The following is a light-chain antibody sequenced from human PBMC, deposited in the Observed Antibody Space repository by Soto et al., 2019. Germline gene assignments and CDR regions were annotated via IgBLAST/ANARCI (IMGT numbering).Light chain of an antibody. CDR2: GAS. CDR1: QSVSSSY. J-gene: IGKJ2*01. V-gene: IGKV3-20*01. Sequence: EIVLTQSPGTLSLSPGERATLSCRASQSVSSSYLAWYQQKPGQAPRLLIYGASSRATGIPDRFSGGGSGTDFTLTISRLEPEDFAVYYCQQYGSSPPTFRQGTKLEIK. CDR3: QQYGSSPPT.